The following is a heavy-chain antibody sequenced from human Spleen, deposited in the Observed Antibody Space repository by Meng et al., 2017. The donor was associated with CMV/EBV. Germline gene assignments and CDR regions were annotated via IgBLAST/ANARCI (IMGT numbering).Heavy chain of an antibody. Sequence: SCKASGYTFNTFGVSWVRQAPGQGLEWMGWISTYNGNTEYLQKFQGRVTFTTDTSTDTAYMELRSLRSDDTAIYYCARDPTGAYLDYWGQGTLVTVSS. CDR3: ARDPTGAYLDY. CDR1: GYTFNTFG. J-gene: IGHJ4*02. CDR2: ISTYNGNT. D-gene: IGHD7-27*01. V-gene: IGHV1-18*01.